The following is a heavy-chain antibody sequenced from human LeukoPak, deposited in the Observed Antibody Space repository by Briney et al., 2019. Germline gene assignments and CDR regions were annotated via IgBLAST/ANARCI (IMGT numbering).Heavy chain of an antibody. J-gene: IGHJ6*03. V-gene: IGHV3-48*01. D-gene: IGHD2-2*01. CDR2: ISSSSSTI. Sequence: GGSLRLSCAASGFTFSSYSMNWVRQAPGKGLEWVSYISSSSSTIYYADSVKGRFTISRDNAKNSLYLQMNSLRAEDTAVYYCARAYRGLGYCSSTSCPGLYYYYYMDVWGKGTTVTVSS. CDR3: ARAYRGLGYCSSTSCPGLYYYYYMDV. CDR1: GFTFSSYS.